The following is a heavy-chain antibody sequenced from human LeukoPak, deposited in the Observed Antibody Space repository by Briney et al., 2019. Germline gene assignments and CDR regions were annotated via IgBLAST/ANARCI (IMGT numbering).Heavy chain of an antibody. CDR2: IYYSGIT. V-gene: IGHV4-59*01. D-gene: IGHD3-16*01. CDR3: ARMAQNSYIRGRPIDY. CDR1: GDSITSFY. J-gene: IGHJ4*02. Sequence: SETLSLTCTVSGDSITSFYWTWIRQPPGKGLECICYIYYSGITRYNPSLKSRVTMSADTSKNQFSLKLSSMTAEDTAVYYCARMAQNSYIRGRPIDYWGQGTLVTVSS.